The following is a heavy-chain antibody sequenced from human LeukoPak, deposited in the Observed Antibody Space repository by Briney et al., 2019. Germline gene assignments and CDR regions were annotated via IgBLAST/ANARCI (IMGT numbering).Heavy chain of an antibody. CDR1: GVTFSSYW. J-gene: IGHJ4*02. D-gene: IGHD3-10*01. V-gene: IGHV3-7*01. Sequence: PGGSLRLSCVGSGVTFSSYWMSWVRQAPGKGLEWVANINQDGSVKNYVDSVKGRFTISRDNAKNSLYLQMNSLRAEDTAVYYCARDLPDGTRGLFDYWGQGTLVTVSS. CDR2: INQDGSVK. CDR3: ARDLPDGTRGLFDY.